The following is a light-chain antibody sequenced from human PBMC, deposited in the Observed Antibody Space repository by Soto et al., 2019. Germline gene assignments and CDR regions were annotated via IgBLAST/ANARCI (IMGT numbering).Light chain of an antibody. CDR1: SSNIGKYY. CDR2: DNN. J-gene: IGLJ3*02. V-gene: IGLV1-51*01. Sequence: QSVLTQPPSVSAAPGQKVTISCSGSSSNIGKYYVSWYQQLPGTAPKLLIYDNNKRPSGIPDRFSGSKSGTSATLGITGLQTGDEADYYCGTWDSSLSAVFGGGTQLTVL. CDR3: GTWDSSLSAV.